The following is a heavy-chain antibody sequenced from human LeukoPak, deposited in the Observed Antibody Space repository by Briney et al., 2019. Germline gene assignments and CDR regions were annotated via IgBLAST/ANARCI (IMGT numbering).Heavy chain of an antibody. D-gene: IGHD4-17*01. CDR1: GGSFSGYY. CDR3: ARAPGYAVTTKGWFDP. J-gene: IGHJ5*02. Sequence: SETLSLTCAVYGGSFSGYYWSWIRQPPGKGLEWIGEINHSGGTNYNPSLKSRVTISVDTSKNQFSLKLSSVTAADTAVYYCARAPGYAVTTKGWFDPWGQGTLVTVSS. CDR2: INHSGGT. V-gene: IGHV4-34*01.